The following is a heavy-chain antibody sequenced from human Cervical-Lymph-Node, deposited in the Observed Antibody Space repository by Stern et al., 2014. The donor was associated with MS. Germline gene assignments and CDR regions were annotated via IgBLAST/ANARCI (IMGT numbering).Heavy chain of an antibody. CDR2: IRGSSSYI. CDR1: GFTFSSYS. CDR3: ARDLSGSLEHYYYGMDV. J-gene: IGHJ6*02. D-gene: IGHD1-26*01. Sequence: EVQLVQSGGGLVKPGGSLRLSCAASGFTFSSYSMNWVRQAPGKGLEWVSSIRGSSSYIYYADSVKGRFTISRDNAKNSLYLQMNSLRAEDTAVYYCARDLSGSLEHYYYGMDVWGQGTTVTVSS. V-gene: IGHV3-21*01.